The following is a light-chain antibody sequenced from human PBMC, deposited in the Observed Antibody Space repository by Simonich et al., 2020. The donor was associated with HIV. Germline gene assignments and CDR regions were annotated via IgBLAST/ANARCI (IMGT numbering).Light chain of an antibody. Sequence: SYELTQPPSVSVSPGQTASITCSGDNLGNKYTSWYQQKPGQSPFLVIYQDSERPSGIPERFSGSTSGNTATLTISGTQAMDEADYYCQAWDSSTVVFGGGTKLTVL. CDR1: NLGNKY. J-gene: IGLJ2*01. V-gene: IGLV3-1*01. CDR2: QDS. CDR3: QAWDSSTVV.